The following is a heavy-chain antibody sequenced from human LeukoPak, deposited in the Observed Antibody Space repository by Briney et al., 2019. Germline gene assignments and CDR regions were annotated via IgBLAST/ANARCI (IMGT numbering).Heavy chain of an antibody. CDR3: ARGAEKQQLENWFDP. Sequence: SETLSLTCTVSGYSISSGYYWGWIRQPPGKGLEWIGSIYHSGSTYYNPSLKSRVTISVDTSKNQFSLKLSSVTAADTAVYYCARGAEKQQLENWFDPWGQGTLVTVSS. CDR1: GYSISSGYY. V-gene: IGHV4-38-2*02. J-gene: IGHJ5*02. CDR2: IYHSGST. D-gene: IGHD6-13*01.